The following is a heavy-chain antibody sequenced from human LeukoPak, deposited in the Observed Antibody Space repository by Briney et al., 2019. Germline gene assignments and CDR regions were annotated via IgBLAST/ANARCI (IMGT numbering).Heavy chain of an antibody. J-gene: IGHJ5*02. CDR1: GFTFSSYA. D-gene: IGHD6-19*01. CDR3: ARVARPWGISVAGTFDP. V-gene: IGHV3-30*04. Sequence: GGSLRLSCAASGFTFSSYAMHWVRQAPGKGLEWVAIISYDGSNKYYADSVKGRFTISRDNPQNSLYLQMNSLRAEDTAVYYCARVARPWGISVAGTFDPWGQGTLVTVSS. CDR2: ISYDGSNK.